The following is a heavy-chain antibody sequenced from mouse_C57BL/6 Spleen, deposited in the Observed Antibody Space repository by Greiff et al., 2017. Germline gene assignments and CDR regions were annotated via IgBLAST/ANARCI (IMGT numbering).Heavy chain of an antibody. J-gene: IGHJ2*01. D-gene: IGHD2-3*01. V-gene: IGHV8-8*01. CDR1: GFSLSTFGMG. CDR2: IWWDDDK. CDR3: ARIDDGYYLYYVDY. Sequence: QVTLKVSGPGILQPSQTLSLTCSFSGFSLSTFGMGVGWIRQPSGKGLEWLAHIWWDDDKYYNPALKSRLTISKDTSKNQVFLKNAKVDTADTATYYCARIDDGYYLYYVDYWGQGTTLTVSS.